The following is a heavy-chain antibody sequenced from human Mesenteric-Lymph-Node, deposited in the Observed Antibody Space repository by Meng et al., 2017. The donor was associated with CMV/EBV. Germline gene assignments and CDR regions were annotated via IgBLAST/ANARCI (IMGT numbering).Heavy chain of an antibody. CDR2: ISGSGGTI. J-gene: IGHJ3*02. D-gene: IGHD1-26*01. Sequence: GGSLKISCAASGFTFSDYYMSWIRQAPGKGLEWVSYISGSGGTIYYADSVKGRFTISRDNAKNSLYLQMDSLRAEDTAVYYCARRVGALFDAFDIWGQGTLVTVSS. V-gene: IGHV3-11*01. CDR3: ARRVGALFDAFDI. CDR1: GFTFSDYY.